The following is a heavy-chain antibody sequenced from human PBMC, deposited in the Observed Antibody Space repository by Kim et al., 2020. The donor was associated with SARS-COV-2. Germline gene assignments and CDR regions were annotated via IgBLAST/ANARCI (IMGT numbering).Heavy chain of an antibody. J-gene: IGHJ6*02. D-gene: IGHD3-22*01. CDR2: ISYDGINK. CDR1: GFTFSNYA. Sequence: GGSLRLSCAASGFTFSNYAMHWVRQAPGKGLEWVAVISYDGINKYYADSVTGRITIARDNAKNTLYLQMSSLRPEDTAVYYCARRGLLPDYYYYGMDVWGQGTTVTVS. V-gene: IGHV3-30*04. CDR3: ARRGLLPDYYYYGMDV.